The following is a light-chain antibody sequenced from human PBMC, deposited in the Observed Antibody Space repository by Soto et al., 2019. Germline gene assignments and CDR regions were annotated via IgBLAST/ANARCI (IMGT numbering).Light chain of an antibody. CDR3: QQGYISPRT. V-gene: IGKV1-39*01. CDR1: QSISIY. Sequence: DIQMTQSPSSLSASVGDRVTITCRASQSISIYLNWYQQKPGKVPKLLIYGASSLQSGVPSRFSGSGSGTDFTLTINSLQPDDFATYYCQQGYISPRTFGQGTKVDIK. J-gene: IGKJ1*01. CDR2: GAS.